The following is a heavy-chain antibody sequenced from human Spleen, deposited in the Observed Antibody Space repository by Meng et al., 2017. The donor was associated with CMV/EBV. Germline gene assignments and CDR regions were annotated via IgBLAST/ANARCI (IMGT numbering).Heavy chain of an antibody. CDR2: ISSGGNSI. CDR1: GFTFSSYA. D-gene: IGHD2-21*01. V-gene: IGHV3-48*04. CDR3: ARVYCGGDCLYYYYYYGMDV. J-gene: IGHJ6*02. Sequence: GESLKISCAASGFTFSSYAMSWVRQAPGKGLEWVSYISSGGNSIFYADSVKGRFTISRDNAKNTLYLQMNSLRAEDTAVYYCARVYCGGDCLYYYYYYGMDVWGQGTTVTVSS.